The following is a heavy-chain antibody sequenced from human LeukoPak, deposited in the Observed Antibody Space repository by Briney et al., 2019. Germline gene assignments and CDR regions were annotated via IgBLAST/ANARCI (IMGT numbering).Heavy chain of an antibody. D-gene: IGHD3-10*01. J-gene: IGHJ3*02. Sequence: GESLKISCKGSGYGFTTYWIGWARQMPGKRLEGMGIIYPGDSDTRYSPSFQGQVTISADKSISTAYLQWSSLKASDTAMYYCARQVAEDGSGSYYLDAFDIWGQGTMVTVSS. CDR3: ARQVAEDGSGSYYLDAFDI. CDR1: GYGFTTYW. CDR2: IYPGDSDT. V-gene: IGHV5-51*01.